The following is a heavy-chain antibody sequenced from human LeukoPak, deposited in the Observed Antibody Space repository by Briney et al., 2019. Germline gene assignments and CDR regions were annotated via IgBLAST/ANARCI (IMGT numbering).Heavy chain of an antibody. V-gene: IGHV3-7*01. J-gene: IGHJ4*02. CDR1: GSPLIGFG. CDR2: IKQDGSEK. CDR3: ARRYFDY. Sequence: PGGPLSPPGAPLGSPLIGFGLGGVRQAQGKGLEWVANIKQDGSEKYYVDSVKGRFTISRDNAKNSLYLQMNSLRAEDTAVYYCARRYFDYWGQGTLVTVSS.